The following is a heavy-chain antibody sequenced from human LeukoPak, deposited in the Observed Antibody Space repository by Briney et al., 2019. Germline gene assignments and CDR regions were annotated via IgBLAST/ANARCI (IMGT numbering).Heavy chain of an antibody. J-gene: IGHJ6*03. CDR3: ARGDGLDGYKTYYYYYYMDV. V-gene: IGHV1-2*02. CDR1: GYIFTDYN. Sequence: GASVKVSCKASGYIFTDYNVYWVRQAPGQELEWMGWVNSKTGDTKYMEKFQGRITMTRDTSINTAYMELSRLTLDDAAIYYCARGDGLDGYKTYYYYYYMDVWGKGTTVTVSS. CDR2: VNSKTGDT. D-gene: IGHD5-24*01.